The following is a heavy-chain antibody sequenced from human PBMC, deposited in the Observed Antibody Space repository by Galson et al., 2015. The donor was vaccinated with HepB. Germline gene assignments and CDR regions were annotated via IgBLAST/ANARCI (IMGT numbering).Heavy chain of an antibody. Sequence: SVKVSCKASGGTFSSYAISWVRQAPGQGLEWMGGIIPIFGTANYAQKFQGRVTITADEATSTAYMELSSLRSEDTAVYYFARALPRVAEYDSSLGYWGQGTLVTVSS. CDR2: IIPIFGTA. CDR1: GGTFSSYA. V-gene: IGHV1-69*13. J-gene: IGHJ4*02. CDR3: ARALPRVAEYDSSLGY. D-gene: IGHD3-22*01.